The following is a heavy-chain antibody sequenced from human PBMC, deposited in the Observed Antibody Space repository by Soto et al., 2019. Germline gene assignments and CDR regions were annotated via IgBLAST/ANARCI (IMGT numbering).Heavy chain of an antibody. CDR2: ISYDGSNK. V-gene: IGHV3-30*03. J-gene: IGHJ6*03. Sequence: QVQLVESGGGVVQPGRSLRLYCAASGFTFSSYGMHWVRQAPGKGLEWVAVISYDGSNKYYADSVKGRFTISRDNSKNTLYLQMNSLRAEDTAVYYCAATIAYYYIDVLGKGTTVTVSS. D-gene: IGHD3-3*01. CDR1: GFTFSSYG. CDR3: AATIAYYYIDV.